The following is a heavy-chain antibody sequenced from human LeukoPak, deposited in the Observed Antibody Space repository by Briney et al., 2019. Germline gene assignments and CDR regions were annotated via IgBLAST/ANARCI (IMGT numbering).Heavy chain of an antibody. J-gene: IGHJ4*02. CDR1: GGSISSTSYY. Sequence: ASETLPLTCTVSGGSISSTSYYWGWIRQPPGKGLEWVAMIYYSGSTYYNPSLKSRVTLSVDTSKNQFSLKLTSVTAADTAVYYCAKTGTRGYGGADRWGQGMLVTVSS. D-gene: IGHD5-12*01. CDR2: IYYSGST. CDR3: AKTGTRGYGGADR. V-gene: IGHV4-39*07.